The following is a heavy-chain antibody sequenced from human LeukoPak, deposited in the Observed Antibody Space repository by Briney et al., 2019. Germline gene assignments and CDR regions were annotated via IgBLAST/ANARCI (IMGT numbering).Heavy chain of an antibody. CDR3: ARVERGLSDAFDI. Sequence: SETLSLTCTVSGGSISRHYWSWIRQPPGKGLEWIGYVYYSGSTNYNPSLKSRVTISVDTSKNQFSLKLSSVTAADTAVYYCARVERGLSDAFDIWGQGTMVTVSS. CDR1: GGSISRHY. J-gene: IGHJ3*02. V-gene: IGHV4-59*11. D-gene: IGHD4/OR15-4a*01. CDR2: VYYSGST.